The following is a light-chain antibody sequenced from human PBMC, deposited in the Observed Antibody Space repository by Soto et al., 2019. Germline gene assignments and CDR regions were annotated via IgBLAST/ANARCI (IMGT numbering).Light chain of an antibody. J-gene: IGLJ1*01. CDR1: SSDVGGYNY. V-gene: IGLV2-14*01. CDR3: SSNRSATPVV. CDR2: EVS. Sequence: QSALTQPASVSGSPGQSISISCTGTSSDVGGYNYVSWYQQHPGKAPKLMIYEVSNRPSGVSNRFSGSKSGNTASLTISGLQAEDEADYYCSSNRSATPVVFGTGTKLTVL.